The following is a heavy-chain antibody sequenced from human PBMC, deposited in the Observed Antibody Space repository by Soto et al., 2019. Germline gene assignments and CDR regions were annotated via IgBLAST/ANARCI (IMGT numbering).Heavy chain of an antibody. CDR3: ARGNDFWSSTSFREFDY. CDR2: IWYDGSNK. D-gene: IGHD3-3*01. J-gene: IGHJ4*02. CDR1: GFTFSSYG. V-gene: IGHV3-33*01. Sequence: GSLRLSCAASGFTFSSYGMHWVRQAPGKGLEWVAVIWYDGSNKYYADSVKGRFTISRDNSKNTLYLQMNSLRAEDTAVYYCARGNDFWSSTSFREFDYWGQGTLVTVSS.